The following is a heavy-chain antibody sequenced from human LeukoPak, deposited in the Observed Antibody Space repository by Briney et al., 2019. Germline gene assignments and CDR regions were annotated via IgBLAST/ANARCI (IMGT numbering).Heavy chain of an antibody. CDR3: ARDWVDSSSWYGLGYYYYGMDV. CDR1: GYTFTSYA. V-gene: IGHV1-3*01. D-gene: IGHD6-13*01. J-gene: IGHJ6*02. Sequence: ASVKVSCKASGYTFTSYAMHWVRQAPGQRLEWMGWINAGNGNTKYSQKFQGRVTITRDTSASTAYMELSSLRSEDTAVYYCARDWVDSSSWYGLGYYYYGMDVWGQGTTVTVSS. CDR2: INAGNGNT.